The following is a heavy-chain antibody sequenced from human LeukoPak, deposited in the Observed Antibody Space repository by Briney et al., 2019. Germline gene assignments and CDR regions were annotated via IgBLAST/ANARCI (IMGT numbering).Heavy chain of an antibody. CDR3: ARGTAYSDFWSGYGNWFDP. D-gene: IGHD3-3*01. CDR1: GGSFSGYY. J-gene: IGHJ5*02. Sequence: SETLSLTCAVYGGSFSGYYWSWIRQPPGKGLEWIGDINHSGSTNYNPSLKSRVTISVDTSKNQFSLKLSSVTAADTAVYYCARGTAYSDFWSGYGNWFDPWGQGTLVTVSS. V-gene: IGHV4-34*01. CDR2: INHSGST.